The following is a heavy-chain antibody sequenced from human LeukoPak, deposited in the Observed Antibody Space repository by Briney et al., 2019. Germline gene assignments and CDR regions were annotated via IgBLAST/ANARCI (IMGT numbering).Heavy chain of an antibody. CDR2: ISGGGGST. Sequence: GGSLRLSCAASGFTFSSYAMSWVRQAPGKGLEWVSAISGGGGSTYYADSVKGRFTISRDNSKNTLYLQMNSLRAEDTAVYYCAKGTGFLPSYWFDPWGQGTLVTVSS. CDR3: AKGTGFLPSYWFDP. D-gene: IGHD7-27*01. V-gene: IGHV3-23*01. CDR1: GFTFSSYA. J-gene: IGHJ5*02.